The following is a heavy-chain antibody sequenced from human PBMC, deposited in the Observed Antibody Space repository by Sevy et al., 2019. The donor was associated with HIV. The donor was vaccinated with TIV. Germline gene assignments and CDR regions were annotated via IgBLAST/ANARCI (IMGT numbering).Heavy chain of an antibody. CDR2: IYTSGST. CDR1: GGSISSYY. CDR3: ARGSPVVPAAMLYYYYYGMDV. D-gene: IGHD2-2*01. J-gene: IGHJ6*02. V-gene: IGHV4-4*07. Sequence: SETLSLTCTVSGGSISSYYWSWIRQPAGKGLEWIGRIYTSGSTNYNPSLKSRVTMSVHTSKNQFSLKLSSVTAADTAVYYCARGSPVVPAAMLYYYYYGMDVWGQGTTVTVSS.